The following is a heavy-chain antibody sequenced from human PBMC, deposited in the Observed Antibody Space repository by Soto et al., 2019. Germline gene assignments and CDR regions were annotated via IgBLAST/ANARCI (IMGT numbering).Heavy chain of an antibody. J-gene: IGHJ6*02. D-gene: IGHD1-26*01. V-gene: IGHV3-7*04. Sequence: GGSLRLSCAASGFTFSSYWMSWVRQAPGKGLEWVANIKQDGSEKYYVDSVKGRFTISRDNAKNSLYLQMNSLRAEDTAVYYCARAPYSGSYYIYYYGMDVWGQGTTVTVSS. CDR3: ARAPYSGSYYIYYYGMDV. CDR1: GFTFSSYW. CDR2: IKQDGSEK.